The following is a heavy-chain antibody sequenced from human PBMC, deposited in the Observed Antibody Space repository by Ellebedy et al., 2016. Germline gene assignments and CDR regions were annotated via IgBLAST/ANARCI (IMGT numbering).Heavy chain of an antibody. CDR3: ARGPYSSSWYLFDY. D-gene: IGHD6-13*01. CDR2: ISSSSSYI. Sequence: GGSLRLXCAASGFTFSNYAMSWVRQGPGKGLEWVSSISSSSSYIYYADSVKGRFTISRDNAKNSLYLQMNSLRAEDTAVYYCARGPYSSSWYLFDYWGQGTLVTVSS. J-gene: IGHJ4*02. V-gene: IGHV3-21*01. CDR1: GFTFSNYA.